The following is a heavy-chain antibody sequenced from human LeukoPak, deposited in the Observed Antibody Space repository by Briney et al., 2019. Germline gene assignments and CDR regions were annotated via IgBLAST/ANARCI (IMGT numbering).Heavy chain of an antibody. J-gene: IGHJ4*02. CDR3: ARRPPRRYYYDSSGYYAFDY. D-gene: IGHD3-22*01. CDR2: INHSGST. V-gene: IGHV4-34*01. Sequence: SETLSLTCAVYGGSFSGYYWSWIRQPPGKGLEWIGEINHSGSTNYNPSLKSRVTISVDTSKNQFSLKLSSVTAADTAVYYCARRPPRRYYYDSSGYYAFDYWGQGTLVTVSS. CDR1: GGSFSGYY.